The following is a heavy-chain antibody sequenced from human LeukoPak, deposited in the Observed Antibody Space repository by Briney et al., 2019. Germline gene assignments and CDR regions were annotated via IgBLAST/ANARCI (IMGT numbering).Heavy chain of an antibody. Sequence: GGSLRLSCAASGFTFSSYAMSWVRQAPGKGLEWVSTISGVRGTTYYADSVKGRFTISRDNSKNTLYLQMNSLGADDTALYYCAKGFEACSGGSCYSLAWFDPWGQGTLVTVSS. CDR1: GFTFSSYA. D-gene: IGHD2-15*01. CDR3: AKGFEACSGGSCYSLAWFDP. J-gene: IGHJ5*02. CDR2: ISGVRGTT. V-gene: IGHV3-23*01.